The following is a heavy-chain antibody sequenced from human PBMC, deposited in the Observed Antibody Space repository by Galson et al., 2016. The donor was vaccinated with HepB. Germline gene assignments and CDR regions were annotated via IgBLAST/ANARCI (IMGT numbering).Heavy chain of an antibody. V-gene: IGHV6-1*01. CDR3: AREPGHCTGNSCYSGGMDV. CDR1: GDSASSDTAA. J-gene: IGHJ6*02. D-gene: IGHD2-15*01. CDR2: TYYRSKWYN. Sequence: CAISGDSASSDTAAWNWIRQPPSRGLEWLGRTYYRSKWYNDYAVSVKSRITINPDTTKNQFSLQLSSVTPEDTAVYYCAREPGHCTGNSCYSGGMDVWGQGTTVTVSS.